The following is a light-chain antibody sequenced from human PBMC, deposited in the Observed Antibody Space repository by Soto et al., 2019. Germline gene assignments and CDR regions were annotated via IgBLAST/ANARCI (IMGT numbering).Light chain of an antibody. J-gene: IGKJ1*01. CDR1: QTISSW. Sequence: DIQMTQSPSTLSGSVGDRVTITCRASQTISSWLAWYQQKPGKAPKLLIYKASTLKSGVPSRFSGSGSGTEFTLNISRLQPDDFATYYCQHYNSYSEAFGQGTKVEIK. CDR2: KAS. CDR3: QHYNSYSEA. V-gene: IGKV1-5*03.